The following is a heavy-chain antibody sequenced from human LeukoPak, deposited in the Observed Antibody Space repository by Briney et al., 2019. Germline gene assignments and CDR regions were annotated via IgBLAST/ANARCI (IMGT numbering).Heavy chain of an antibody. V-gene: IGHV3-30-3*01. Sequence: GGSLRLSCAASGFAFSRHTMHWVRQAPGKGLEWVVVIESDVTNKYHADSVKGRFTISRDNSKNTLYLQMSSLRPEDTALYFCARQDISLDDWGQGTLVTVSS. D-gene: IGHD3-3*02. CDR3: ARQDISLDD. J-gene: IGHJ4*02. CDR2: IESDVTNK. CDR1: GFAFSRHT.